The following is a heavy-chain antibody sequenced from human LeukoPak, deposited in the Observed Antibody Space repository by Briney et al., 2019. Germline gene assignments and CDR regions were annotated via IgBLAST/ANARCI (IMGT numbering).Heavy chain of an antibody. CDR3: ARDRDAEGATPVY. CDR1: GYTFTGYY. D-gene: IGHD1-26*01. J-gene: IGHJ4*02. Sequence: ASVKVSCKASGYTFTGYYMHWVRQAPGQGLEWMGWINPNSGGTNYAQKFQGRVTITRNTSISIAYMELSSLRSEDTAVYYCARDRDAEGATPVYWGQGTLVTVSS. V-gene: IGHV1-2*02. CDR2: INPNSGGT.